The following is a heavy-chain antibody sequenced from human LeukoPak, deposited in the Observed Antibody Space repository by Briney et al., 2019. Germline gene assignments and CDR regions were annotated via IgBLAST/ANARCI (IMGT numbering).Heavy chain of an antibody. D-gene: IGHD3-22*01. CDR1: GFTFSRSA. CDR3: AKDGLYYDGSEHVYYFDS. Sequence: GGSLRLSCAASGFTFSRSAMTWVRQGPGTGLEFVASIIYSGGATYYADSVKGRFTISRDNSKNTLYLQMNSLKAEDTALYYCAKDGLYYDGSEHVYYFDSWGQGTLVTVSS. CDR2: IIYSGGAT. J-gene: IGHJ4*02. V-gene: IGHV3-23*01.